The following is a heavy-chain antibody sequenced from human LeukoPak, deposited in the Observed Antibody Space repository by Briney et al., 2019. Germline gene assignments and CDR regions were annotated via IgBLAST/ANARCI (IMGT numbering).Heavy chain of an antibody. V-gene: IGHV4-59*01. CDR1: GGSISSYY. CDR2: IYYSGST. J-gene: IGHJ4*02. Sequence: SETLSLTCTVSGGSISSYYWSWIRQPPGKGLEWIGYIYYSGSTNYNPSLKSRVTISVDTPKNQVSLKLSSVTAADTAVYYCARGLGYCTNGICYFFDYWGQGTLVTVSS. CDR3: ARGLGYCTNGICYFFDY. D-gene: IGHD2-8*01.